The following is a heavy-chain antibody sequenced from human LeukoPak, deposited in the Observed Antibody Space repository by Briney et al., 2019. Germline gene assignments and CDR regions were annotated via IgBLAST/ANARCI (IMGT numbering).Heavy chain of an antibody. CDR1: GITVSSTY. J-gene: IGHJ3*02. CDR3: ARDRRSGWGHAFDI. D-gene: IGHD6-19*01. CDR2: IYTGGHI. V-gene: IGHV3-53*01. Sequence: GGSLRLSCAASGITVSSTYVTWVRQAPGKGLDWVSVIYTGGHIYYADSVKGRFTISSDNSKNTVYLQMSNLRAEDTAVYYCARDRRSGWGHAFDIWGHGTMVTVSS.